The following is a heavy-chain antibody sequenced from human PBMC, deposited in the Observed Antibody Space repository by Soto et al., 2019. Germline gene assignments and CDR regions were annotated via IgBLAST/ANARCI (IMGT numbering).Heavy chain of an antibody. Sequence: GGSLRLSCAASGFTFSNSAMSWVRQAPGKGLEWVSGISVSGINTYYADSVKGRFTISRDNSKNTVYLQMNSLRAEDTAVYYCARPMENLAMAKGWFDPWGQGTLVTVSS. CDR1: GFTFSNSA. CDR3: ARPMENLAMAKGWFDP. D-gene: IGHD5-12*01. CDR2: ISVSGINT. V-gene: IGHV3-23*01. J-gene: IGHJ5*02.